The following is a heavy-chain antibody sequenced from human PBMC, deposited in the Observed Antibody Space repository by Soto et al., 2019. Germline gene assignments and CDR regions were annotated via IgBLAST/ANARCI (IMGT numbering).Heavy chain of an antibody. Sequence: ASVKVSCKASGYTFTSYAMHWVRQAPGQRLEWMGWINAGNDNTKYSQKFQGRVTITRDTSASTAYMELGSLRSEDTAVFYCARETSSGYSFAFDIWGQGTMVTVSS. D-gene: IGHD3-22*01. V-gene: IGHV1-3*01. CDR1: GYTFTSYA. CDR2: INAGNDNT. CDR3: ARETSSGYSFAFDI. J-gene: IGHJ3*02.